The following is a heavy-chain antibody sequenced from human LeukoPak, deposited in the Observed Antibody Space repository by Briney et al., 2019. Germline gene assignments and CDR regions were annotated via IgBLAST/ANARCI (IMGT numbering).Heavy chain of an antibody. CDR3: AREGNHDFWSGYTH. CDR2: IIPIFGTA. CDR1: GGTFSSYA. J-gene: IGHJ4*02. V-gene: IGHV1-69*05. D-gene: IGHD3-3*01. Sequence: ASVKVSCKASGGTFSSYAISWVRQAPGQGLEWMGGIIPIFGTANYAQKFQGRVTITTDESTSTAYMELSSLRSEDTAVYYCAREGNHDFWSGYTHWGQGTLVTVSS.